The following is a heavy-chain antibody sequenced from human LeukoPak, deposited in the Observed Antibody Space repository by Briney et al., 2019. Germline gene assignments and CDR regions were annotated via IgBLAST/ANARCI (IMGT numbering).Heavy chain of an antibody. CDR3: AKATRTLGN. D-gene: IGHD1-26*01. V-gene: IGHV3-23*01. CDR2: ISNSDNKP. J-gene: IGHJ4*02. CDR1: GFTFSSYA. Sequence: GGSLRLSCAASGFTFSSYAMSWVRQAPGKGLEWVSTISNSDNKPYYADSVKGRFTISRDNSKNTLHLQMNSLTAEDTAMYYCAKATRTLGNWGQGTLVTVSS.